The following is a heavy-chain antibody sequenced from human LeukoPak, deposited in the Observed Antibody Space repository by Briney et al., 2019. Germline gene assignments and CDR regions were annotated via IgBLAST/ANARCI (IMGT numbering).Heavy chain of an antibody. Sequence: GGSLRLSCAASGFTFSSYAKSWVRQVPGKGLEWVSGISGSGGSTYYADSVKGRFTISRDNSKNTLYLQMNSLRAEDTAVYYCAKGTVVVPAAMNWGQGTLVTVSS. D-gene: IGHD2-2*01. J-gene: IGHJ4*02. V-gene: IGHV3-23*01. CDR1: GFTFSSYA. CDR2: ISGSGGST. CDR3: AKGTVVVPAAMN.